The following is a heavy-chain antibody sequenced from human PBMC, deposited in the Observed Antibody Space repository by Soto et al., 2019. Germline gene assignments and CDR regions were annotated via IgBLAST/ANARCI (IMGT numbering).Heavy chain of an antibody. CDR3: AIEYSSSQPYYPIGY. Sequence: QVQLVQSGAEVKKPGSSVKVSCKASGGTFSSYSISWVRQAPGQGLEWMGGIIPIFGTANYAQKFQGSVTITADEPTSTAYVELSSLRSEDTAVYYCAIEYSSSQPYYPIGYWGQGTLVTVSS. J-gene: IGHJ4*02. V-gene: IGHV1-69*01. CDR1: GGTFSSYS. CDR2: IIPIFGTA. D-gene: IGHD6-6*01.